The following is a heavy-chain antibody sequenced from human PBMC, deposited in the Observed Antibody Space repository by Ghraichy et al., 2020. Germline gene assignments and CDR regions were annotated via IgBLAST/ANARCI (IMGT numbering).Heavy chain of an antibody. Sequence: SETLSLTCSVSGGSITSGSYYWAWIRQPPGKGLEWIGSIYSSGSTYYNPSLKSRANIFLETSKNQFSVNVTSVTAADTAFYYCARQMMWRWLVSGDGNWFDPWGQGTLVIVSS. D-gene: IGHD6-19*01. V-gene: IGHV4-39*01. CDR2: IYSSGST. CDR3: ARQMMWRWLVSGDGNWFDP. CDR1: GGSITSGSYY. J-gene: IGHJ5*02.